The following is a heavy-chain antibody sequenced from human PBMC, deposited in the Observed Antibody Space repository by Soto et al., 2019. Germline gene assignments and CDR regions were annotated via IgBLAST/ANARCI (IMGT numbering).Heavy chain of an antibody. J-gene: IGHJ6*01. CDR3: VKDLSCIAGQTRRFCCYDMDV. Sequence: EVQLLESGGGLVQPGGSLRLSCAASGFTFSSYGMSWVRQAPGKGLEWVSAISGSGGSTYYADSVKGRFTISRDNSKNTLYLQRNSLRAEDTAVYYCVKDLSCIAGQTRRFCCYDMDVWGQGTTVTVSS. D-gene: IGHD6-13*01. CDR2: ISGSGGST. V-gene: IGHV3-23*01. CDR1: GFTFSSYG.